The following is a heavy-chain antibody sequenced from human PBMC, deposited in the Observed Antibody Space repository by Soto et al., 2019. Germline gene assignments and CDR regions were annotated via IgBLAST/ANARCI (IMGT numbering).Heavy chain of an antibody. CDR3: ASQRGTDYVTILDY. Sequence: GASVKVSCKASGYTFTSYAMHWVRQAPGQRLEWMGWINAGNGNTKYSQKLQGRVTITRDTSASTAYMELSSLRSEDTAVYYCASQRGTDYVTILDYWGQGTLVTVSS. J-gene: IGHJ4*02. CDR1: GYTFTSYA. D-gene: IGHD3-16*01. CDR2: INAGNGNT. V-gene: IGHV1-3*01.